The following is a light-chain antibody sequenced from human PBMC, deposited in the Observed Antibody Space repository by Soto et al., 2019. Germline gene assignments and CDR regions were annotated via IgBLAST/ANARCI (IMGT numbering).Light chain of an antibody. J-gene: IGLJ1*01. V-gene: IGLV4-69*01. CDR1: SGHSSYA. CDR3: QTWGTGIHV. CDR2: LNSDGSH. Sequence: QLVLTQSPSASASLGASVKLTCTLSSGHSSYAIAWHQQQPEKGPRYLMKLNSDGSHSKGAGIPDRFSGSSSGAERYLIISSLQSEDEADYYCQTWGTGIHVFGTGTKVTVL.